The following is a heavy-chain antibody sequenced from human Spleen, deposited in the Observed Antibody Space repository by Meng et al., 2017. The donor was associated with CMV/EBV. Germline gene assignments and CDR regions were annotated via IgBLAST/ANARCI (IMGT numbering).Heavy chain of an antibody. V-gene: IGHV3-15*01. Sequence: GQLGAAGGDSVKPGGSLRLSCAGSGFTFSNAWMSWVRQAPGKGLEWVGRIKSKTDGETADYNAPVKGRFTISRDDSKNTLYLQMNSLKTEDTAIYYCIWNDLGDYWGQGTLVTVSS. CDR1: GFTFSNAW. J-gene: IGHJ4*02. CDR2: IKSKTDGETA. CDR3: IWNDLGDY. D-gene: IGHD1-1*01.